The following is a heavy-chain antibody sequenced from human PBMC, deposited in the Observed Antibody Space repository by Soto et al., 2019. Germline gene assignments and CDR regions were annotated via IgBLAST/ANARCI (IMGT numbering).Heavy chain of an antibody. CDR3: AREGAYYDILTGYYPTPFDP. V-gene: IGHV1-2*02. J-gene: IGHJ5*02. Sequence: ASVKVSCKXSGYTFTGYYMHWVRQAPGQGLEWMGWINPNSGGTNYAQKFQGRVTMTRDTSISTAYMELSRLRSDDTAVYYCAREGAYYDILTGYYPTPFDPWGQGTLVTV. CDR2: INPNSGGT. D-gene: IGHD3-9*01. CDR1: GYTFTGYY.